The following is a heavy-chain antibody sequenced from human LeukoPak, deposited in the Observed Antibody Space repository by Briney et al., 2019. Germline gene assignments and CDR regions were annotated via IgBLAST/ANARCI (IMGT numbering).Heavy chain of an antibody. Sequence: GASVKVSCKASGYTFTSYGISWVRQAPGQGLEWMGIINPSGGSPSYAQKFQGRVTMTRDTSTSTVYLELSSLRSEDTAVYYCARSSGLPAAGTLWYFDLWGRGTLVTVSS. V-gene: IGHV1-46*01. CDR2: INPSGGSP. D-gene: IGHD6-13*01. CDR3: ARSSGLPAAGTLWYFDL. J-gene: IGHJ2*01. CDR1: GYTFTSYG.